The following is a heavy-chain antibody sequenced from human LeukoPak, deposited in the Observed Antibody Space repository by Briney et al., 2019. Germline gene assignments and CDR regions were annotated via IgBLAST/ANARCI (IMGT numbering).Heavy chain of an antibody. Sequence: ASVKVSCKASGGTFSSYAISWVRQAPGQGLEWMGRIIPILGIANYAQKFQGRVTITADKSTSTAYMELSSLRSEDTAVYYCASNTVATIRKGYYYYGMDVWGQGTTVTVSS. V-gene: IGHV1-69*04. CDR3: ASNTVATIRKGYYYYGMDV. CDR1: GGTFSSYA. D-gene: IGHD5-12*01. J-gene: IGHJ6*02. CDR2: IIPILGIA.